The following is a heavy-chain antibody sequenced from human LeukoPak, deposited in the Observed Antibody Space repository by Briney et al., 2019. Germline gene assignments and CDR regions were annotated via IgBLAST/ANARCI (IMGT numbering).Heavy chain of an antibody. CDR1: GYSFTSYW. Sequence: GESLKISCKGSGYSFTSYWIGWVRQMPGKGLEWMEIIYPGDSDTRYSPPFQGQVTISADKSISTAYLQWSSLKASDTAIYYCARGRAAVLRGWFDPWGQGTLVTVSS. D-gene: IGHD2-2*01. CDR3: ARGRAAVLRGWFDP. J-gene: IGHJ5*02. V-gene: IGHV5-51*01. CDR2: IYPGDSDT.